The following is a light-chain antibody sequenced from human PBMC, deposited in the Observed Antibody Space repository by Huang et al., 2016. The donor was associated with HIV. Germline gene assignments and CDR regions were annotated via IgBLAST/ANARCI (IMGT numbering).Light chain of an antibody. CDR1: QSVSSSY. Sequence: DIVLTQSPGTLSLSPGESATLSCRASQSVSSSYLGWYQQKPGQAPRPLIYGASSRASGIPDRFSGSGSGKDFTLTISRLEPEDFAVYYCQRYGSAPFTFGPGTKVDIK. J-gene: IGKJ3*01. CDR2: GAS. V-gene: IGKV3-20*01. CDR3: QRYGSAPFT.